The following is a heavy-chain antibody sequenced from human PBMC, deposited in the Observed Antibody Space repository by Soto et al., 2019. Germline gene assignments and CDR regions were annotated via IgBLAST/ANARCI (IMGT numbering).Heavy chain of an antibody. Sequence: QVQLVQSGAEVKKPGSSVKVSCKASGGTFSSYSINWVRQAPGQGLEWMGEIIPIFGTANYAQKFQGSVTITADESPSTAYTELSSLRSEDTAVYYCARDGGRHSGGIDYWGQGTLVTVSS. J-gene: IGHJ4*02. D-gene: IGHD1-26*01. V-gene: IGHV1-69*01. CDR1: GGTFSSYS. CDR2: IIPIFGTA. CDR3: ARDGGRHSGGIDY.